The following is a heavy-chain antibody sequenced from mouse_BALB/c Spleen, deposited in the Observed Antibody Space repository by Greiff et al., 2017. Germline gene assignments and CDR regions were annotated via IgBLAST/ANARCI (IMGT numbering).Heavy chain of an antibody. J-gene: IGHJ4*01. CDR1: GYTFTSYW. CDR2: IYPSDSYT. Sequence: QVQLQQPGAELVRPGASVKLSCKASGYTFTSYWLNWVKQRPGQGLEWIGNIYPSDSYTNYNQKFKDKATLTVDKSSSTAYMQLSSPTSEDSAVYYCTRWPGITTATGAMDYWGQGTSVTVSS. CDR3: TRWPGITTATGAMDY. D-gene: IGHD1-2*01. V-gene: IGHV1-69*02.